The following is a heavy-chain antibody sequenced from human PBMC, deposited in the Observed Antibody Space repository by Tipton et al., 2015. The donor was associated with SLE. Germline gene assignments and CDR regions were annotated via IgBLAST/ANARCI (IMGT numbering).Heavy chain of an antibody. CDR3: ARGSYDFWSGYYYYYYYMDA. CDR1: GFTFSSYS. Sequence: GSLRLSCAASGFTFSSYSMNWVRQAPGKGLEWVSYISSSSSTIYYADSVKGRFTISRDNAKNSLYLQMNSLRAEDTAVYYCARGSYDFWSGYYYYYYYMDAWGKGTTVTISS. CDR2: ISSSSSTI. D-gene: IGHD3-3*01. J-gene: IGHJ6*03. V-gene: IGHV3-48*01.